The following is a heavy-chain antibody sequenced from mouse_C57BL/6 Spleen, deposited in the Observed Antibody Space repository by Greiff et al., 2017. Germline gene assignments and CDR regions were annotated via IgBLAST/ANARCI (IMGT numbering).Heavy chain of an antibody. D-gene: IGHD1-1*01. J-gene: IGHJ2*01. Sequence: VQLQQSGAELVRPGASVTLSCKASGYTFTDYEMHWVKQTPVHGLEWIGAIDPETGGTAYNQKFKGKAILTADKSSSTAYMELRSLTSEDSAVYYCTRLRTVVPFDYWGKGTTLTVSS. V-gene: IGHV1-15*01. CDR1: GYTFTDYE. CDR2: IDPETGGT. CDR3: TRLRTVVPFDY.